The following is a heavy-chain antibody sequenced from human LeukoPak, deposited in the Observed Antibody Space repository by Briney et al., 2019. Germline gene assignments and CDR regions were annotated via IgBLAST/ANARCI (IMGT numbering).Heavy chain of an antibody. CDR1: GGSFSGYY. J-gene: IGHJ4*02. CDR2: INHSGST. V-gene: IGHV4-34*01. CDR3: ASNYGSGSYVLDY. Sequence: PETLSLTCAVYGGSFSGYYWSWIRQPPGKGLEWIGEINHSGSTNYNPSLKSRVTISVDTSKNQFSLKLSSVTAADTAVYYCASNYGSGSYVLDYWGQGTLVTVSS. D-gene: IGHD3-10*01.